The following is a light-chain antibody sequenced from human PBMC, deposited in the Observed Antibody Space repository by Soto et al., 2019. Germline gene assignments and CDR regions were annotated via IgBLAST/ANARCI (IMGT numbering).Light chain of an antibody. CDR3: QQFNSYPQT. V-gene: IGKV1-13*02. CDR2: DAS. Sequence: AIQLTQSPSSLSASVGDRVTMTCRAGQGISSALAWYQQKLGKAPKLLINDASSLESGVPSRFSGSGSGTDFTLTISSLQPEDFATYYCQQFNSYPQTFGGGTKVEI. CDR1: QGISSA. J-gene: IGKJ4*01.